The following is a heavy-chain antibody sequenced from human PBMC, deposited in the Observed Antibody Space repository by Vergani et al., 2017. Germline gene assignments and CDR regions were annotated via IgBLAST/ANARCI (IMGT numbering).Heavy chain of an antibody. CDR3: ARDSRYCSSTSCYVGRDWFDP. V-gene: IGHV1-46*01. CDR2: INPSGGST. D-gene: IGHD2-2*01. J-gene: IGHJ5*02. Sequence: QVQLVQSGAEVKKPGASVKVSCKASGYTFTSYYMHWVRQAPGQGLEWMGIINPSGGSTSYAQKFQGIVTMTRDTSTSTVYMELISLRSEDTAVYYCARDSRYCSSTSCYVGRDWFDPWGQGTLVTVSS. CDR1: GYTFTSYY.